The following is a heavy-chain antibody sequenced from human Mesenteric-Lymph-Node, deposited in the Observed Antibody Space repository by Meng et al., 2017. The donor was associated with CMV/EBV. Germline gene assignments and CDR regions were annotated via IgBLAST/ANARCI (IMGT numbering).Heavy chain of an antibody. CDR2: ISYDGSNK. V-gene: IGHV3-30*04. CDR3: ARAEIRFLGWHYYGMDV. CDR1: GFTFSSYA. D-gene: IGHD3-3*01. Sequence: SLKTSCAASGFTFSSYAMHWVRQAPGKGLEWVAVISYDGSNKYYADSVKGRFTISRDNSKNTLYLQMNSLRAEDTAVYYCARAEIRFLGWHYYGMDVWGQGTTVTVSS. J-gene: IGHJ6*02.